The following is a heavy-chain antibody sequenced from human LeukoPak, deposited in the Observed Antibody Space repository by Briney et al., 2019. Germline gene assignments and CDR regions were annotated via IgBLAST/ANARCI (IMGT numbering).Heavy chain of an antibody. CDR3: ARSGYDFWSGPDY. CDR2: ISSSNSYI. V-gene: IGHV3-21*01. J-gene: IGHJ4*02. Sequence: GGPLRLSCAASGFTFSSYSMNWVRQAPGKGLECVSSISSSNSYIYYADSVKGRFTISRDNAKNSLYLQMHSLRAEDTAVYYCARSGYDFWSGPDYWGQGTLVTVSS. D-gene: IGHD3-3*01. CDR1: GFTFSSYS.